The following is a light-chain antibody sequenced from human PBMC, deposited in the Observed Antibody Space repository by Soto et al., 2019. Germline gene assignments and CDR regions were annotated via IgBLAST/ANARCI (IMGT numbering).Light chain of an antibody. CDR2: GAS. CDR3: QQYDNSPLT. Sequence: ETVLTQSPGTLSLSPGERATLSCRASQSINSNYLAWHQQKPGQSPRVLIYGASSRATGLPDRFSGSGSETDFTLTISRLEPEDVAAYYCQQYDNSPLTFGQGTKVEIK. CDR1: QSINSNY. J-gene: IGKJ1*01. V-gene: IGKV3-20*01.